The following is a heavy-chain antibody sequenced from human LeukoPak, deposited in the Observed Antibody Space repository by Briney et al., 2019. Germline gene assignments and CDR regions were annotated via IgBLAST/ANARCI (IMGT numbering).Heavy chain of an antibody. Sequence: GRSLRLSCVGSGFTFSKYAMRWVRPAPGKGLEWLAVISFDAKHKYYGDSVKGRFTISRDNSNNTLYLQMSGLTSEDTALYYCARGRVVPATRLDYWGRGTLVTVSS. CDR1: GFTFSKYA. J-gene: IGHJ4*02. CDR2: ISFDAKHK. D-gene: IGHD2-15*01. CDR3: ARGRVVPATRLDY. V-gene: IGHV3-30*04.